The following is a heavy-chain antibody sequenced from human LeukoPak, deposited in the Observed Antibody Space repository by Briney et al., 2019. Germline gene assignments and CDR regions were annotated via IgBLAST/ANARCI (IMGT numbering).Heavy chain of an antibody. V-gene: IGHV3-23*01. D-gene: IGHD2-2*01. J-gene: IGHJ4*02. CDR1: GFTFSSYA. CDR2: ISDSGGST. CDR3: AKDRYQLLRVCDF. Sequence: PEGSLRLSCAASGFTFSSYAMSWVRQAPAKGLEGVSAISDSGGSTYYADSVKGRFSISRDNSKNTLYLQMDRLRAEDTAVYYCAKDRYQLLRVCDFWGQGTLVSVSS.